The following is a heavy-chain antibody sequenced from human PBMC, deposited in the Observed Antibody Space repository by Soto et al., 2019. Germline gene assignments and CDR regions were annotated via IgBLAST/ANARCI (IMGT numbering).Heavy chain of an antibody. CDR1: GFTFSSYG. CDR3: ARDGDYSNQWYYYYYMDV. J-gene: IGHJ6*03. CDR2: IWYDGSNK. D-gene: IGHD4-4*01. Sequence: GGSLRLSCAASGFTFSSYGMHWVRQAPGKGLEWVAVIWYDGSNKYYADSVKGRFTISRDNSKNTLYLQMNSLRAEDTAVYYCARDGDYSNQWYYYYYMDVWGKGTTVTVSS. V-gene: IGHV3-33*01.